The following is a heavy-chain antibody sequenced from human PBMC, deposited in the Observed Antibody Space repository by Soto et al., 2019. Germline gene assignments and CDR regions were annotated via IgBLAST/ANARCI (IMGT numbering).Heavy chain of an antibody. J-gene: IGHJ6*02. V-gene: IGHV4-30-2*01. CDR2: FFHSGST. Sequence: TLSLTCAVSGGSISSAGSSWSWVRQPPGKGLEWLGYFFHSGSTYYNPSLRSRLTISVDRSKNQFSLKLTSVTAADTAVYFCARDRGGDPSLGMDVWGQGTTVTVSS. CDR3: ARDRGGDPSLGMDV. D-gene: IGHD4-17*01. CDR1: GGSISSAGSS.